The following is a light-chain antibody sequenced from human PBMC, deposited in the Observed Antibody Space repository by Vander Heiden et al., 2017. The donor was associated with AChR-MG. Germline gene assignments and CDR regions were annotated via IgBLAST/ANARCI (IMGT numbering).Light chain of an antibody. J-gene: IGKJ1*01. CDR3: QQRSNWRRT. CDR2: DAS. CDR1: QSVSSY. V-gene: IGKV3-11*01. Sequence: EIVSTQSPATLSLSPGERATLSCRASQSVSSYLAWYQQKPGQAPRLLIYDASNRATGIPARFSGSGSGTDFTLTISSLEPEDFAVYYCQQRSNWRRTFGQGTKVEIK.